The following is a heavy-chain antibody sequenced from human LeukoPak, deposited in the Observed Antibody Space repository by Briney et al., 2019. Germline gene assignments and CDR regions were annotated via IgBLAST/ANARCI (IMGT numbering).Heavy chain of an antibody. V-gene: IGHV1-69*13. Sequence: SVKVSCKASGGTFSSYAISWVRQAPGQGLEWMRGIIPIFGTANYAQKFQGRVTITADESTSTAYMELSSLRSEDTAVYYCARDQSVVTAIPIYNWFDPWGQGTLVTVSS. CDR2: IIPIFGTA. CDR1: GGTFSSYA. D-gene: IGHD2-21*02. CDR3: ARDQSVVTAIPIYNWFDP. J-gene: IGHJ5*02.